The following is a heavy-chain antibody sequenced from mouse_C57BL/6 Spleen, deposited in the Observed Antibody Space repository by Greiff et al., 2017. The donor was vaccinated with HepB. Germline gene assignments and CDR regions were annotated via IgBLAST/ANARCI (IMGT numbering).Heavy chain of an antibody. CDR1: GFTFSDYG. Sequence: EVQLVESGGGLVKPGGSLKLSCAASGFTFSDYGMHWVRQAPEKGLEWVAYISSDSSTIYYADTVKGRFTITIDNAKNTLFLQMTSLRSEDSAMYYCAHFYGSSYGDFDGWGTGTTVTVSS. V-gene: IGHV5-17*01. J-gene: IGHJ1*03. CDR2: ISSDSSTI. CDR3: AHFYGSSYGDFDG. D-gene: IGHD1-1*01.